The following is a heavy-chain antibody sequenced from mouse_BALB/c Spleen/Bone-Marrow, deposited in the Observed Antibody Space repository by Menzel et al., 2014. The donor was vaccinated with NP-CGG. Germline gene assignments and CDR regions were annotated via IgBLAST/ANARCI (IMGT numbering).Heavy chain of an antibody. Sequence: VQLQQSGAELVKPGASVKLSCKASGYTFTSYWMYWVKQRPGQGLEWIGEINPSNGRTDYNEKFKAKATLTVDSSSSTAYMQLSSLTSEDSAAYYCTSPQLGRGYWGQGTTLTVSS. CDR1: GYTFTSYW. CDR3: TSPQLGRGY. D-gene: IGHD4-1*02. CDR2: INPSNGRT. J-gene: IGHJ2*01. V-gene: IGHV1S81*02.